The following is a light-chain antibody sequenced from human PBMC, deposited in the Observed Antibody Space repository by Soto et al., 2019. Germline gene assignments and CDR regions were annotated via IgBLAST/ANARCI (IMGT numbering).Light chain of an antibody. CDR2: DVR. V-gene: IGLV2-11*01. CDR1: SSDVGGYNY. J-gene: IGLJ2*01. Sequence: QSALTQPRSVSGSPGQSVTISCTGSSSDVGGYNYVSWHQHHPGKAPKLIIYDVRKRPSGVPNRFSGSKSGKTASLTISGLQAEDEADYFCCSYAGTYAVVFGGGTKLTVL. CDR3: CSYAGTYAVV.